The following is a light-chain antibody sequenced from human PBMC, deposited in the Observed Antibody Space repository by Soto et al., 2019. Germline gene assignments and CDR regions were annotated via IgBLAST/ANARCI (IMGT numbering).Light chain of an antibody. CDR2: GAS. CDR1: QTVSSNY. CDR3: QQYTGPPNT. Sequence: IILTQSPNTLSLSTGERATLSCRASQTVSSNYLAWCQQRPGQAPRLLIYGASTRAAGIPDRFSGSGSGTDFTLTITRLEPEDSAVYFCQQYTGPPNTFGPGTRLEIK. J-gene: IGKJ5*01. V-gene: IGKV3-20*01.